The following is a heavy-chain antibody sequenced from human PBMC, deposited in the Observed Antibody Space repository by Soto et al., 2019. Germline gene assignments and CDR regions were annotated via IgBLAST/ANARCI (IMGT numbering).Heavy chain of an antibody. CDR3: AREIAAAGTGYGMAV. V-gene: IGHV3-33*01. Sequence: QVQLVESGGGVVQPGRSLRLSCAASGFTFSSYGMHWVRQAPGKGLEWVAVMWYDGSNKYYADSVKGRFTISRDNSKNTLYLQMNSLRAEDTAVYYCAREIAAAGTGYGMAVWGKGTTVTVSS. J-gene: IGHJ6*04. CDR2: MWYDGSNK. D-gene: IGHD6-13*01. CDR1: GFTFSSYG.